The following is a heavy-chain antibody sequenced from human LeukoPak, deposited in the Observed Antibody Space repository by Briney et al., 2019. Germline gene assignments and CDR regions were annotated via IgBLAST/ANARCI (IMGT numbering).Heavy chain of an antibody. CDR3: AREKYDGSPGNWFDP. D-gene: IGHD3-10*01. Sequence: GGSLRLSCAASGFTFDDYGMSWVRQAPGKGLEWVSGINWNGGSTGYADSVKGRFTISRDNAKNSLYLQMNSLRAEDTAVYYCAREKYDGSPGNWFDPWGQGTLVTVSS. CDR2: INWNGGST. CDR1: GFTFDDYG. J-gene: IGHJ5*02. V-gene: IGHV3-20*04.